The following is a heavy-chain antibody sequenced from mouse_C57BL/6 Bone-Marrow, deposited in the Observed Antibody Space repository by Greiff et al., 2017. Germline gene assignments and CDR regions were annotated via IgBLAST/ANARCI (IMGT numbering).Heavy chain of an antibody. CDR3: ARAGYYGSSFAY. D-gene: IGHD1-1*01. CDR1: GYSITSGYY. V-gene: IGHV3-6*01. CDR2: ISYDGSN. J-gene: IGHJ2*01. Sequence: ESGPGLVKPSQSLSLTCSVTGYSITSGYYWNWIRQFPGNKLEWMGYISYDGSNNYNPSLKNRISITRDTSKNQFFLKLNSVTTEDTATYYCARAGYYGSSFAYWGQGTPLTVSS.